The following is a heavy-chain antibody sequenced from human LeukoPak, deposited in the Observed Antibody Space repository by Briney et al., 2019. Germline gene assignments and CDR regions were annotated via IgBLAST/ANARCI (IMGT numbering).Heavy chain of an antibody. CDR2: IIPIFGTA. J-gene: IGHJ4*02. Sequence: SLKVFCKASGGTFSSYAISWVRQAPGQGLEWMGGIIPIFGTANYAQKFQGRVTITTDESTSTAYMELSSLRSEDTAVYYCARGVVGATLVAFDYWGQGTLVTVSS. CDR3: ARGVVGATLVAFDY. V-gene: IGHV1-69*05. D-gene: IGHD1-26*01. CDR1: GGTFSSYA.